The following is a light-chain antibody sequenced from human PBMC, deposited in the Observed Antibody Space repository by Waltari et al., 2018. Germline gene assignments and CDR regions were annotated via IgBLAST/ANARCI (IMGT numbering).Light chain of an antibody. V-gene: IGLV2-14*03. Sequence: QSALTQPASVSGSPGQSITISCTGTSSDVGGYNYVSWYQQHPGKAPKLMIYDVSHRPSGVSNRFSGSKSGNTASLTISGLQAEDEADYYCSSYTSSSTQGVVFGGGTKLTVL. CDR2: DVS. CDR1: SSDVGGYNY. J-gene: IGLJ2*01. CDR3: SSYTSSSTQGVV.